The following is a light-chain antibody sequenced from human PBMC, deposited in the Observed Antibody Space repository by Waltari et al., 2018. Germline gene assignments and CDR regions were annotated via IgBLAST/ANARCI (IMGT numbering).Light chain of an antibody. Sequence: EIVLTQSPATLSLSPGVRATLSCRASQTVTSYLAWYQQKPGQTPRLLIYDAFNRATGIPARFSGSGSGTDFTLTISSLEPEDFAVYYCHQRSNWPPEISFGQGTRLEIK. J-gene: IGKJ5*01. V-gene: IGKV3-11*01. CDR1: QTVTSY. CDR2: DAF. CDR3: HQRSNWPPEIS.